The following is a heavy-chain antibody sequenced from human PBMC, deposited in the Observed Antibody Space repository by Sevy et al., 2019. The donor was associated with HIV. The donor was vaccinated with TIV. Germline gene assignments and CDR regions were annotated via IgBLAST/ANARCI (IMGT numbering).Heavy chain of an antibody. CDR1: GYFIRNGYC. CDR2: IDHSGTT. D-gene: IGHD6-13*01. CDR3: ARDSSSWYNYPYYMDV. J-gene: IGHJ6*03. Sequence: SETLSLTCSVSGYFIRNGYCWGWIRQPSGKGLQWIANIDHSGTTNYNPSLKSRVTISVDTSKNQVSLKLSSVTAEDTAVYYCARDSSSWYNYPYYMDVWGKGTTVTVSS. V-gene: IGHV4-38-2*02.